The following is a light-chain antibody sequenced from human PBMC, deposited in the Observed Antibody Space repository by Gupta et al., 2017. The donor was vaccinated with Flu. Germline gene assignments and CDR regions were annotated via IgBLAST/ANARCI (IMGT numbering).Light chain of an antibody. CDR2: DAT. J-gene: IGKJ5*01. Sequence: EVVLTQSPATLSLSPGERATLSCRASQSLTSSLAWYQHKPVQAPRLLIFDATTSAYGIPDRFSGSGSGTDFTLTSSSREPEDFAVYYWQHRYSWQAFGQGTRLEI. CDR3: QHRYSWQA. CDR1: QSLTSS. V-gene: IGKV3-11*01.